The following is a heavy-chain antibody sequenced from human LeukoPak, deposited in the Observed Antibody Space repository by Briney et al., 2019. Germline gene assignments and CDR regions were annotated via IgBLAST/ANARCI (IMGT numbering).Heavy chain of an antibody. CDR1: GFNVSSNY. CDR3: ATYNGGNSAFEY. Sequence: GGSLRLSCAASGFNVSSNYMIWVRQAPGKGLEGVSVIYRGGSTFYADSVKGRFTISRDNSKNTLYLQMNSLRDEDTAVYYCATYNGGNSAFEYWGQGTLVTVSS. D-gene: IGHD4-23*01. V-gene: IGHV3-66*01. J-gene: IGHJ4*02. CDR2: IYRGGST.